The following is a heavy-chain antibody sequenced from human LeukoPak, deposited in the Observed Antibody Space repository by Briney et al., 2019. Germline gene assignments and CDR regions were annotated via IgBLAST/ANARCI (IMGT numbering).Heavy chain of an antibody. Sequence: SVKVSCKASGGTFSSYAISWVRQAPGQGLEWMGGVIPIFGTANYAQKFQGRVTITADESTSTAYMELSSLRSEDTAVYYCAREMGVVPAAEYYMDVWGKGTTVTVSS. CDR3: AREMGVVPAAEYYMDV. CDR2: VIPIFGTA. J-gene: IGHJ6*03. D-gene: IGHD2-2*01. CDR1: GGTFSSYA. V-gene: IGHV1-69*13.